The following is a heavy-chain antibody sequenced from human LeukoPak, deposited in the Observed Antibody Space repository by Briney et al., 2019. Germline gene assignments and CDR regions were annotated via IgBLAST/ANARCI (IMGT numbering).Heavy chain of an antibody. J-gene: IGHJ5*02. D-gene: IGHD4-17*01. Sequence: GGSLRLSCAAPGFTVTSNYMSWVRQAPGKGLEWVSVIYSGGFTYYADSVKGRFTISRDNSKNTLYLQMNSLRAEDTAVYYCARGTTVTLWFDPWGQGTLVTVSS. CDR2: IYSGGFT. V-gene: IGHV3-53*01. CDR3: ARGTTVTLWFDP. CDR1: GFTVTSNY.